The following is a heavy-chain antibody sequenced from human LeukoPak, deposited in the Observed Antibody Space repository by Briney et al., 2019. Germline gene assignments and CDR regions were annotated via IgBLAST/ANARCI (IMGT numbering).Heavy chain of an antibody. CDR1: GGSISSYY. Sequence: SETLSLTCTVSGGSISSYYWSWLRQPPGKGLEWIGYIYYSGSTNYNPSLKSRVTISVDTSKNQFSLKLSSVTAADPAVYYCARDYYDSSGYPRPTGLFDYWGQGTLVTVSS. CDR3: ARDYYDSSGYPRPTGLFDY. J-gene: IGHJ4*02. V-gene: IGHV4-59*01. D-gene: IGHD3-22*01. CDR2: IYYSGST.